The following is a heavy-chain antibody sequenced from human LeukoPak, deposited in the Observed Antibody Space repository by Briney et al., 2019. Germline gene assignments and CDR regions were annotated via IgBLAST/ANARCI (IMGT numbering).Heavy chain of an antibody. J-gene: IGHJ4*02. CDR3: ATGKDRSGYYYSLDY. CDR2: IIPIFGP. Sequence: SVKVSCKASGGTFSTFPISWVRQAPGQGLEWIGGIIPIFGPNYTQKFQGRATISADLATATAYMELSSLTSEDTSVYYCATGKDRSGYYYSLDYWGQGTLVAVSS. V-gene: IGHV1-69*13. CDR1: GGTFSTFP. D-gene: IGHD3-22*01.